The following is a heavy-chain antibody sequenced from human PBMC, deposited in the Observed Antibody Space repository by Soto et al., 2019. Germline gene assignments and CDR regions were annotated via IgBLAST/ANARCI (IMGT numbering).Heavy chain of an antibody. J-gene: IGHJ3*02. CDR3: AKDATAVNGVWDPFDM. CDR2: ISGSGSNK. Sequence: PGGSLRLSCAASGFTFSSYAMSWVRQAPGQGLQWVSAISGSGSNKYYADSVRGRFTISRDNSKNTLYLQMNSLRADDTAVYYCAKDATAVNGVWDPFDMRGQGTELTVSS. CDR1: GFTFSSYA. D-gene: IGHD2-8*01. V-gene: IGHV3-23*01.